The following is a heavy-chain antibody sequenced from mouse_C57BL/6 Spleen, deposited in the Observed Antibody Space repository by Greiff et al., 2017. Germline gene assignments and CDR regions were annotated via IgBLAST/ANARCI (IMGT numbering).Heavy chain of an antibody. J-gene: IGHJ2*01. CDR3: ARRYYGSSSFFDY. CDR2: IHPNSGST. CDR1: GYTFTSYW. D-gene: IGHD1-1*01. Sequence: QVHVKQPGAELVKPGASVKLSCKASGYTFTSYWMHWVKQRPGQGLEWIGMIHPNSGSTNYNEKFKSKATLTVDKSSSTAYMQLSSLTSEDSAVYYCARRYYGSSSFFDYWGQGTTLTVSS. V-gene: IGHV1-64*01.